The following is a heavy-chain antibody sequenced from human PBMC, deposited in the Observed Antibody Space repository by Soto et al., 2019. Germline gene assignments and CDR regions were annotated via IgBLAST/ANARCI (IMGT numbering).Heavy chain of an antibody. CDR1: GYSFTSYW. CDR3: ARLPTLYSGSYFDY. V-gene: IGHV5-51*01. J-gene: IGHJ4*02. CDR2: IYPGDSDT. Sequence: SLKISCQGSGYSFTSYWIGWVRQMPGKSLEWMGIIYPGDSDTRYSPSFQGQVTISADKSISTAFLQWSSLKASDTAMYYCARLPTLYSGSYFDYWGQGALVTVSS. D-gene: IGHD1-26*01.